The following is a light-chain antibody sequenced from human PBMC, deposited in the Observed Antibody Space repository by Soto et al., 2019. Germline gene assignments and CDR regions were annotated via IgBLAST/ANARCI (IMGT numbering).Light chain of an antibody. CDR3: QQYNSYSPGT. Sequence: AIRMTQSPSSLSASTGDRVTITCRASQGISSYLAWYQQKPGKAPKLLIHAASTLQSGVPSRFSGSGSGTDFTLTISSLQPDDFATYYCQQYNSYSPGTFGQGTKGDIK. J-gene: IGKJ1*01. CDR2: AAS. V-gene: IGKV1-8*01. CDR1: QGISSY.